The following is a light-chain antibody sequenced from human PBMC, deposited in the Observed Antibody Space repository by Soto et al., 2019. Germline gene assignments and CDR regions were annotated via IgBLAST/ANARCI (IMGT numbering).Light chain of an antibody. CDR2: DAS. V-gene: IGKV3-11*01. CDR1: QRVSSY. Sequence: EIVLTQSPATLSLSPGERATLSCRSSQRVSSYLAWYQQKPGHAPRLLIYDASNRATGIPARFSGSGSGTDFTLTISSLEPEDVAVYYCQQRSNWPLTFGGGTKLEIK. CDR3: QQRSNWPLT. J-gene: IGKJ4*01.